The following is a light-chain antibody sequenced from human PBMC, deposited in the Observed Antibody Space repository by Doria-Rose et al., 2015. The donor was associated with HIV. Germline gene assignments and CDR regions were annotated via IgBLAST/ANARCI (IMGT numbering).Light chain of an antibody. CDR2: DVS. V-gene: IGLV2-14*03. Sequence: CTVPSPDVGGYTYVSWYQQPPGKAPKLMIYDVSNRPSGVSNRFSGSKSGNTASLTISGLQAEDEADYYCSSYTTSSTLVFGGGTKRTVL. CDR1: SPDVGGYTY. J-gene: IGLJ3*02. CDR3: SSYTTSSTLV.